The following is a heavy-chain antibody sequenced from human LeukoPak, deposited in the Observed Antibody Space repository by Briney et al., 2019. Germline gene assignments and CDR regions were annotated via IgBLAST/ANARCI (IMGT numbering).Heavy chain of an antibody. J-gene: IGHJ4*02. CDR3: ARLEGTIFGVVDF. CDR2: IYHSGST. CDR1: GYSISSGYY. Sequence: PSETPSLTCAVSGYSISSGYYWGWIRQPPGKGLEWIGSIYHSGSTYYNPSLKSRVTISVDTSKNQFSLKLSSVTAADTAVYYCARLEGTIFGVVDFWGQGTLVTVSS. D-gene: IGHD3-3*01. V-gene: IGHV4-38-2*01.